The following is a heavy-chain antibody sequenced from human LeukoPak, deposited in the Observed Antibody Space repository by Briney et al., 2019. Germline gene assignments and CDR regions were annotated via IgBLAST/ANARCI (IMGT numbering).Heavy chain of an antibody. D-gene: IGHD1-26*01. Sequence: PGGSLRLSCAASGFTFSSYWMHWVRQAPGKGLVWVSRINTDGSSTSYADSVKGRFTISRDNAKNTLYLQMNSLRAEDTAVYYWARRIVGASTLYWYFDLWGRGNLVNVSS. CDR2: INTDGSST. J-gene: IGHJ2*01. V-gene: IGHV3-74*01. CDR1: GFTFSSYW. CDR3: ARRIVGASTLYWYFDL.